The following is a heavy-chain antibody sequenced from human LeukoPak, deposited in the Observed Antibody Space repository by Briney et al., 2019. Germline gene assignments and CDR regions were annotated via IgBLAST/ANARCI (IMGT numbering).Heavy chain of an antibody. Sequence: GGSLRLSCSASGFTFSSYGMHWVRQAPGKGLEWVAFIRYDGSNKYYADSLKGRFTISRDNSRNTLYLQMNSLRAEDTAVYYCAKDRSWLGAVNTLDYWGQGTLVTVSS. CDR1: GFTFSSYG. CDR2: IRYDGSNK. J-gene: IGHJ4*02. D-gene: IGHD1-26*01. V-gene: IGHV3-30*02. CDR3: AKDRSWLGAVNTLDY.